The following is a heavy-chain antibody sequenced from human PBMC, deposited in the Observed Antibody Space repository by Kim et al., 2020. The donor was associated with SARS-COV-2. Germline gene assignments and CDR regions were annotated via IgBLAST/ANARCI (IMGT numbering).Heavy chain of an antibody. V-gene: IGHV4-31*03. CDR1: GGSISSGGYY. CDR2: IYYSGST. Sequence: SETLSLTCTVSGGSISSGGYYWSWIRQHPGKGLEWIGYIYYSGSTYYNPSLKSRVTISVDTSKNQFSLKLSSVTAADTAVYYCARDYSGYDYVDYYYGMDVWGQGTTVTVSS. CDR3: ARDYSGYDYVDYYYGMDV. D-gene: IGHD5-12*01. J-gene: IGHJ6*02.